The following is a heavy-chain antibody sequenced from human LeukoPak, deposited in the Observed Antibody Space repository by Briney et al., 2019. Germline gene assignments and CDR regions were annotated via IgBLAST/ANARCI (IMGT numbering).Heavy chain of an antibody. D-gene: IGHD3/OR15-3a*01. J-gene: IGHJ4*02. Sequence: GASVEVSCKASGYNFADHYVHWVRQAPGQGLEWMGWINPKSGGTDYAQKFQGRVAMTSDTSIRTGYMELNNLTSYDTAVYYCARVDNRDWYYFDYWGQGSLVTVSS. CDR2: INPKSGGT. CDR3: ARVDNRDWYYFDY. CDR1: GYNFADHY. V-gene: IGHV1-2*02.